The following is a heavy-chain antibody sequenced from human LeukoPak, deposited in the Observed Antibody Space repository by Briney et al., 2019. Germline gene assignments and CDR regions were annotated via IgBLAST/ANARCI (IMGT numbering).Heavy chain of an antibody. CDR1: GGSFSGYY. D-gene: IGHD3-10*01. J-gene: IGHJ4*02. V-gene: IGHV4-34*01. CDR2: INHSGST. Sequence: SETLSLTCAVYGGSFSGYYWSWIRQPPGKGLEWIGEINHSGSTNYNPSLKSRVTISVDTSKNQFSLKMSSVTAADTAVYYCASYYGYRSPIDYWGQGTLVTVSS. CDR3: ASYYGYRSPIDY.